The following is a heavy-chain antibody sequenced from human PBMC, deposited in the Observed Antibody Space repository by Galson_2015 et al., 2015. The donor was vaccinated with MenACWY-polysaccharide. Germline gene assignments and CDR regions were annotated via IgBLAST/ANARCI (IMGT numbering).Heavy chain of an antibody. CDR2: ISSSGSST. V-gene: IGHV3-48*03. D-gene: IGHD5-18*01. CDR1: GFTFSNFE. CDR3: ARDPYNYGYLGDY. J-gene: IGHJ4*02. Sequence: SLRLSCAASGFTFSNFEMNWVRQAPGKGLEWVSYISSSGSSTYYPDSVKGRFTISRDNAKNSLYLQMNSLRAEDTAIYCCARDPYNYGYLGDYRGQGTLVTVSS.